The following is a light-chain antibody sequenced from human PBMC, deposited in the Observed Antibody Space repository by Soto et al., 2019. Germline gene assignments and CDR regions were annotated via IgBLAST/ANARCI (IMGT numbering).Light chain of an antibody. V-gene: IGKV3-20*01. J-gene: IGKJ3*01. CDR3: QHYSTSAFT. CDR1: QSVSNY. CDR2: GAS. Sequence: EIVLTQSPGTLSLSPGERANLSCRASQSVSNYLVWYRQRPGQAPRLLIHGASIRATGIPDRFSGSGSGTDFTLTISRLEPEDFAVYYCQHYSTSAFTFGPGTKVDIK.